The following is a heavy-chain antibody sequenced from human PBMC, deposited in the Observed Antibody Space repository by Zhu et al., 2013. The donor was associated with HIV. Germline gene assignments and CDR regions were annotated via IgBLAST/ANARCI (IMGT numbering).Heavy chain of an antibody. J-gene: IGHJ4*02. CDR2: INPNSGAT. Sequence: QVHLVQSGAEVKKPGASVKVSCKASGYTFTDYYMHWVRQAPGRGLEWMGWINPNSGATNYAQKFQGRVTVTRDTSISTVYMEVSRLRSDDTAVYFCARDHQSSILRGVKFDYWGQGTLVTVSS. CDR3: ARDHQSSILRGVKFDY. CDR1: GYTFTDYY. V-gene: IGHV1-2*02. D-gene: IGHD3-10*01.